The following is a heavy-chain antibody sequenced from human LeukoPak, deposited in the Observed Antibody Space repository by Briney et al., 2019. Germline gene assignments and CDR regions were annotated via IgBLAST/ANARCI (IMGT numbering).Heavy chain of an antibody. D-gene: IGHD4-23*01. J-gene: IGHJ6*03. CDR2: IYYSGST. Sequence: KPSETLSLTCTVSGGSISSSSYYWGWIRQPPGKGLEWIGSIYYSGSTYYNPSLKSRVTISVDTSKNQFSLKLSSVTAADTAVYYCARRRMSATVVTDGLYYYYYYMDVWGKGTTVTVSS. V-gene: IGHV4-39*01. CDR1: GGSISSSSYY. CDR3: ARRRMSATVVTDGLYYYYYYMDV.